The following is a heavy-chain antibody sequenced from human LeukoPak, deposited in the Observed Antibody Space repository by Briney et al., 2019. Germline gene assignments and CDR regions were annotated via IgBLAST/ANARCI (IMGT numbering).Heavy chain of an antibody. V-gene: IGHV4-39*01. Sequence: SETLSLTCTVSGGSISSSNYYWGWIRQPPGKGLECIGSIYYSGNTYYNPCLKSRVTVSVDTSKNQFSLKLSSVTAADTAVYYCAKLKAATRWFDPWGQGTLVTVSS. J-gene: IGHJ5*02. CDR2: IYYSGNT. CDR1: GGSISSSNYY. CDR3: AKLKAATRWFDP. D-gene: IGHD2-15*01.